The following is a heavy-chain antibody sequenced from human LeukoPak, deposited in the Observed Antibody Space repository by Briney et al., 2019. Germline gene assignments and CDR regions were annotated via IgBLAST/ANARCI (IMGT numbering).Heavy chain of an antibody. V-gene: IGHV3-30*04. CDR3: PRQDIAAAVAFDS. J-gene: IGHJ4*02. CDR2: LSYDGRNK. CDR1: GFTFSDYD. D-gene: IGHD6-13*01. Sequence: PGRSLRLSCAASGFTFSDYDMHWVRQAPGKGLEWVAFLSYDGRNKNYAESVKGRFTISRDNSENTLYLQMNSLRAEDTAVYFCPRQDIAAAVAFDSWGQGALVTVSS.